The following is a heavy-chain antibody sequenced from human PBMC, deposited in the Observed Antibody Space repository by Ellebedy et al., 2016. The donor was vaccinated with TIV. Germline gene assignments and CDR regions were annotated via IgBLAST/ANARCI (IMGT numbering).Heavy chain of an antibody. D-gene: IGHD1-26*01. CDR3: ASGEGRIVGATAFDI. J-gene: IGHJ3*02. CDR2: FDPEDGET. CDR1: GYTLTELS. V-gene: IGHV1-24*01. Sequence: ASVKVSCXVSGYTLTELSMHWVRQAPGKGLEWMGGFDPEDGETIYAQKFQGRVTMTEDTSTDTAYMELSSLRSEDTAVYYCASGEGRIVGATAFDIWGQGTMVTVSS.